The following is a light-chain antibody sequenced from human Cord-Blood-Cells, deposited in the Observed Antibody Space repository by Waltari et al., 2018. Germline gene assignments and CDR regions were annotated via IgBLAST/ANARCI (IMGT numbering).Light chain of an antibody. V-gene: IGLV3-19*01. J-gene: IGLJ1*01. CDR2: GKN. CDR3: NSRDSSGNHYV. CDR1: SLRSYY. Sequence: SSELTQDPAVSVALGQTVRITCQGDSLRSYYASWYQQKPGQATVLVIYGKNNRPSGIPDRFSGSSSGNTASLTITVAQAEDEADYYCNSRDSSGNHYVFGTGTKVTVL.